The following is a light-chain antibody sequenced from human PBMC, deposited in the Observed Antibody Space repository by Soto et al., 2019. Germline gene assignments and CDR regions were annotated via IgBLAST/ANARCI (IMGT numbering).Light chain of an antibody. CDR1: QSVSSN. CDR3: QQYNNWPPLT. CDR2: GAS. J-gene: IGKJ4*01. Sequence: EIVMTQSPATLSVSPGERATLSCRASQSVSSNLAWYQQKPGQGPRLLISGASTRATDIPARFSGSGSGTEYTLTISSLQSEDFAVYYCQQYNNWPPLTFDGGTKVEIK. V-gene: IGKV3-15*01.